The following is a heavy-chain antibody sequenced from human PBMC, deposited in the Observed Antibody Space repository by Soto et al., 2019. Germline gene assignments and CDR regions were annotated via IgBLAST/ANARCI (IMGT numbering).Heavy chain of an antibody. CDR1: GGTFSSYA. D-gene: IGHD3-10*01. Sequence: SVKVSCKASGGTFSSYAISWVRQAPGQGLEWMGGIIPIFGTANYAQKFQGRVTITADESTSTAYMELSSLRSEDTAVYYCARVARSAAFGGFDPWGQGTLVTVS. J-gene: IGHJ5*02. CDR3: ARVARSAAFGGFDP. CDR2: IIPIFGTA. V-gene: IGHV1-69*13.